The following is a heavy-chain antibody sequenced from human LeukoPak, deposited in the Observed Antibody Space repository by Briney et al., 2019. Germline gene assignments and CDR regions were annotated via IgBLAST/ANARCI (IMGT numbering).Heavy chain of an antibody. Sequence: GGSLRLSCAASGFTFSDYWMGWVRQAPGKGLEWVANIKQNGRETYYVGSVGGRFTISRDNARNSLYLQMNSLRAEDTAVYYCARATRGFDPWGQGTLLTVSS. CDR3: ARATRGFDP. CDR2: IKQNGRET. J-gene: IGHJ5*02. V-gene: IGHV3-7*01. CDR1: GFTFSDYW.